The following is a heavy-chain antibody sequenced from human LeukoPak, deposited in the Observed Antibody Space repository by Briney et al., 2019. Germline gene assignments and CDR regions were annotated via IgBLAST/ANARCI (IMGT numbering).Heavy chain of an antibody. J-gene: IGHJ4*02. V-gene: IGHV3-30*02. CDR2: IRYDGSNK. CDR3: AKDSATYGSGSYYHYYFDY. CDR1: GFTFSSYG. Sequence: GGSLRLSCAASGFTFSSYGMHWVRQAPGKGLEWVAFIRYDGSNKYYADSVKGRFTISRDNSKNTLYLQMNSLRAEDTAVYYCAKDSATYGSGSYYHYYFDYWGQGTLVTVSS. D-gene: IGHD3-10*01.